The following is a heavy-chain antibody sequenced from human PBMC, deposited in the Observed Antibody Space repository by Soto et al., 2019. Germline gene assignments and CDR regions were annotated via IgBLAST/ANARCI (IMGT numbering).Heavy chain of an antibody. CDR2: ISGSGGST. V-gene: IGHV3-23*01. CDR3: AASVMVRGVTWFDP. Sequence: PGGSLRLSCAASGFTFSSYAMSWVRQAPGKGLEWVSAISGSGGSTYYADSVKGRFTISRDNSKNTLYLQMNSLRAEDTAVYYCAASVMVRGVTWFDPWGQGTLVTVSS. D-gene: IGHD3-10*01. CDR1: GFTFSSYA. J-gene: IGHJ5*02.